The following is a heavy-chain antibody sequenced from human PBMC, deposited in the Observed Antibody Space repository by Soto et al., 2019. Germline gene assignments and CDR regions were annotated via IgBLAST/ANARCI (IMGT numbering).Heavy chain of an antibody. Sequence: QAQLVQSGGGVKKTGASVRVSCETSGYPFTSYFITWVRQAPGQGLEWMGWISAYNGNTNYAQMFQGRVTMTTDTSTSTGYMELRSLRSDDTAVYYCARQNYYSGMDVWGQGTTVTVSS. CDR2: ISAYNGNT. CDR1: GYPFTSYF. J-gene: IGHJ6*02. V-gene: IGHV1-18*01. CDR3: ARQNYYSGMDV.